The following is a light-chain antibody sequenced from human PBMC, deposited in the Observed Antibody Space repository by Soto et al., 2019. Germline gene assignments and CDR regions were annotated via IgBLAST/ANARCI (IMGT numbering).Light chain of an antibody. CDR3: QQYNTYWT. CDR2: KAS. V-gene: IGKV1-5*03. J-gene: IGKJ1*01. Sequence: DIQMTQSPSTLSGSVGDRVTITCRASQTISSWLAWYQQKPGKAPKLLIYKASSLESGVPSRFSGSGSRTEFTLTISSLQPDDIATYYCQQYNTYWTFGQGTKVDIK. CDR1: QTISSW.